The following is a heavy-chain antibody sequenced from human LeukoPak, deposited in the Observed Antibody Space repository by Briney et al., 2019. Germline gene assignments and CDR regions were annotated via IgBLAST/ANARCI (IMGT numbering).Heavy chain of an antibody. Sequence: SETLSLTCTVSGGSISSYYWSWIRQPPGKGLEWIGEINHSGSTNYNPSLKSRVTISVDTSKNQFSLKLSSVTAADTAVYYCARHEGSSARRYCSGGSCYPRNNWFDPWGQGTLVTVSS. CDR3: ARHEGSSARRYCSGGSCYPRNNWFDP. D-gene: IGHD2-15*01. V-gene: IGHV4-34*01. J-gene: IGHJ5*02. CDR1: GGSISSYY. CDR2: INHSGST.